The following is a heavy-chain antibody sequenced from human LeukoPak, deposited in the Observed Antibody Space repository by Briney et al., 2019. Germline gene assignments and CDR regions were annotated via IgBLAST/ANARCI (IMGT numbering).Heavy chain of an antibody. J-gene: IGHJ4*02. CDR1: GFTFSSYS. CDR2: ISGSGGST. CDR3: AKASAMIVVVSKHFDY. Sequence: GGSLRLSCAASGFTFSSYSMNWVRQAPGKGLEWVSAISGSGGSTYYADSVKGRFTISRDNSKNTLYLQMNSLRAEDTAVYYCAKASAMIVVVSKHFDYWGQGTLVTVSS. D-gene: IGHD3-22*01. V-gene: IGHV3-23*01.